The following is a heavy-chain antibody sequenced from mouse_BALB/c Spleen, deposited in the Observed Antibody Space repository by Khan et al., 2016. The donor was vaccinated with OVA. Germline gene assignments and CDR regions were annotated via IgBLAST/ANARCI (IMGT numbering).Heavy chain of an antibody. CDR2: INPSSSYP. Sequence: VKLVESGAELARPGASVKMSCKASGYTFTSYTMHWVKQRPGQGLEWIGYINPSSSYPNYNQKFKDKATLTADKSSSTAYMQLSSLTSEDSAVYYSTREGAYYRSDGWFAYWGQGTLVTVAA. J-gene: IGHJ3*01. CDR3: TREGAYYRSDGWFAY. CDR1: GYTFTSYT. V-gene: IGHV1-4*01. D-gene: IGHD2-14*01.